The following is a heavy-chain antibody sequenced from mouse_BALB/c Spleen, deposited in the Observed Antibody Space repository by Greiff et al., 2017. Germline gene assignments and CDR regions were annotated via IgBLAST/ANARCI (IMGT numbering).Heavy chain of an antibody. CDR3: ARNSIYDGYYELFAY. CDR1: GFSLTSYG. CDR2: IWSGGST. J-gene: IGHJ3*01. V-gene: IGHV2-2*02. Sequence: VQLVESGPGLVQPSQSLSITCTVSGFSLTSYGVHWVRQSPGKGLEWLGVIWSGGSTDYNAAFISRLSISKDNSKSQVFFKMNSLQANDTAIYYCARNSIYDGYYELFAYWGQGTLVTVSA. D-gene: IGHD2-3*01.